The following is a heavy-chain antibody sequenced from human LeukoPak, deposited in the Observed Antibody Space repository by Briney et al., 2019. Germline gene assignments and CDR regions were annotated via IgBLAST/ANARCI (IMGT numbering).Heavy chain of an antibody. CDR2: IYTSGST. D-gene: IGHD3-10*01. CDR3: ARDSGIFQNKRYYYYGMDV. CDR1: GGSISSYY. J-gene: IGHJ6*02. V-gene: IGHV4-4*07. Sequence: PSETLSRTCTVSGGSISSYYWSWIRQPAGKGLEWIGRIYTSGSTNYNPSLKSRVTMSVDTSKNQFSLKLSSVTAADTAVYYCARDSGIFQNKRYYYYGMDVWGQGTTVTVSS.